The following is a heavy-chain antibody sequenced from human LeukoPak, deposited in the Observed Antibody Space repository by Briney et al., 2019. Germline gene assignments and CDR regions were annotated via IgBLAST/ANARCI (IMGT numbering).Heavy chain of an antibody. CDR3: ARSPYYYHYMDV. J-gene: IGHJ6*03. Sequence: SETLSLTCAVYGGSFSGYYWSWIRQPPGKGLEWIGEINHSGSTNYNPSLKSRVTISVDTSKNQFSLKLSSVTAADTAVYYCARSPYYYHYMDVWGKGTTVTISS. CDR1: GGSFSGYY. CDR2: INHSGST. V-gene: IGHV4-34*01.